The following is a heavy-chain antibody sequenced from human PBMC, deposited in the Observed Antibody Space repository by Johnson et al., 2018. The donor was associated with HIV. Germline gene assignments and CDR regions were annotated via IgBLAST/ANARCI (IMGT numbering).Heavy chain of an antibody. V-gene: IGHV3-23*04. CDR3: ANDGRGIAAAGDAFDI. D-gene: IGHD6-13*01. J-gene: IGHJ3*02. Sequence: VQLVESGGGLVQPGGSLRLACAASGFSFSNYAMSWVRQAPGKGLEWVSSISASGDRTYYADSVKGRVTISRDNSKNTLYLQMTSLRAEDTAMYYWANDGRGIAAAGDAFDIWGQGTMVTVSS. CDR1: GFSFSNYA. CDR2: ISASGDRT.